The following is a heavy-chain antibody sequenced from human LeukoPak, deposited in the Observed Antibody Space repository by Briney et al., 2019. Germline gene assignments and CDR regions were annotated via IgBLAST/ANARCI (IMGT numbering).Heavy chain of an antibody. CDR2: IRGDGATM. J-gene: IGHJ4*02. Sequence: GGSLRLSCAASGFTFRSHAMSWVRRAPGRGLEWVSAIRGDGATMFYADSVKGWITESRDNSKNTLYLQMNSLRPEDTSVYYCAKDATAFDFWSGYYPENWGQGTLVTVSS. CDR3: AKDATAFDFWSGYYPEN. V-gene: IGHV3-23*01. CDR1: GFTFRSHA. D-gene: IGHD3-3*01.